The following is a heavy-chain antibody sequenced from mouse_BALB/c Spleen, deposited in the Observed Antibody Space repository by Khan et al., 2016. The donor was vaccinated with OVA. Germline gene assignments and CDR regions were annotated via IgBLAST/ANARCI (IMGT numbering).Heavy chain of an antibody. V-gene: IGHV3-2*02. D-gene: IGHD2-3*01. CDR3: ARDGSRYNYAMDY. Sequence: EVKLLESGPGLVKPPQSLSLTCTVTGYSITSVYAWNWIRQFPGNKLEWMGYISYSGSTNYNPSLKSRISITRDSSKNQFFLQLNSVTTEDTATYYCARDGSRYNYAMDYWGQGTSVTVSS. CDR1: GYSITSVYA. CDR2: ISYSGST. J-gene: IGHJ4*01.